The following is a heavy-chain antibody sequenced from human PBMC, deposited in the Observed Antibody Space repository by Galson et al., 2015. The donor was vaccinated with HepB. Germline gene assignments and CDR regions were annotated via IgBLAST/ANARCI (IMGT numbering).Heavy chain of an antibody. CDR3: ARAAGTWYYYYYMDV. V-gene: IGHV4-59*01. CDR2: IYYSGST. Sequence: TLSLTCTISGGSISSYYWSWIRQPPGKGLEWIGYIYYSGSTNYNPSLKSRVTISVDTSKNQFSLKLSSVTAADTAVYYCARAAGTWYYYYYMDVWGKGTTVTVS. D-gene: IGHD6-13*01. CDR1: GGSISSYY. J-gene: IGHJ6*03.